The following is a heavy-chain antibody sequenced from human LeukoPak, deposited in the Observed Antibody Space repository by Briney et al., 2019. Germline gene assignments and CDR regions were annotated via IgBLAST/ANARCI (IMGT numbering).Heavy chain of an antibody. CDR3: AREVKVVVASYYYFDY. V-gene: IGHV1-18*01. CDR2: ISAYNGNT. D-gene: IGHD2-15*01. CDR1: GYTSTSYG. J-gene: IGHJ4*02. Sequence: GASVKVSCKASGYTSTSYGISWVRQAPGQGLEWMGWISAYNGNTNYAQKLQGRVTMTTDTSTSTAYMELRSLRSDDTAVYYCAREVKVVVASYYYFDYWGQGTLVTVSS.